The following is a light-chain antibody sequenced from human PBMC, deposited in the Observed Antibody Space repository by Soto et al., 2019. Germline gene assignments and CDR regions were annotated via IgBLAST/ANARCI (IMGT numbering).Light chain of an antibody. Sequence: IQMTQSPSSLSASVGDRVTITCRASQSINIWLAWYQQKPGKAPKLLIFDASSLESGVPSRFSGSGSGTEFTLTISSLQPDDFATYYCRQYNSYSWTFGQGTKVDI. CDR1: QSINIW. V-gene: IGKV1-5*01. CDR3: RQYNSYSWT. J-gene: IGKJ1*01. CDR2: DAS.